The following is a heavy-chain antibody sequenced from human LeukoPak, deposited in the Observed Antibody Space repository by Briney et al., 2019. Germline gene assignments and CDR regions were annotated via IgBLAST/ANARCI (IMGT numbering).Heavy chain of an antibody. CDR2: IKQDGSEK. J-gene: IGHJ4*02. D-gene: IGHD6-13*01. CDR1: GFTFSSYW. CDR3: ATEGYSSSWFEY. Sequence: PGGSLRLSCAASGFTFSSYWMSWVRQAPGKGLEWVANIKQDGSEKYYVDSVKGRFAISRDNTKNPLYLQMSSLRAEDTAVYYCATEGYSSSWFEYWGQGTLVTVSS. V-gene: IGHV3-7*01.